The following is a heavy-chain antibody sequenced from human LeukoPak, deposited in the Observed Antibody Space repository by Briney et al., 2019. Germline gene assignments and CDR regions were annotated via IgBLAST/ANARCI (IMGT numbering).Heavy chain of an antibody. CDR3: AKAVGSSGYFSRDAFDI. J-gene: IGHJ3*02. Sequence: GGSLRLSCAPSGFTFSSYAMSWVRQALGKGLEWVAVISGGGSGTYYADSVRGRFTTSRDNSKNTVYLQMNSLRAEDTAIYYCAKAVGSSGYFSRDAFDIWGQGTMVTVSS. CDR1: GFTFSSYA. CDR2: ISGGGSGT. D-gene: IGHD3-22*01. V-gene: IGHV3-23*01.